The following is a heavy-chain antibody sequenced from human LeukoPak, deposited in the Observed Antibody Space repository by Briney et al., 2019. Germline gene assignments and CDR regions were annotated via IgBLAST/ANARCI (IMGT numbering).Heavy chain of an antibody. CDR3: ARSRARIYYAD. CDR2: IYYSGST. Sequence: SETLSLTCTVSGGSISSSSYYWGWIRQPPGQGLEWIGSIYYSGSTYYNPSLKSRVTISVDTSKNQFSLKLSSVTAADTAVYYCARSRARIYYADWGQGTLVTVSS. CDR1: GGSISSSSYY. J-gene: IGHJ4*02. D-gene: IGHD3-10*01. V-gene: IGHV4-39*01.